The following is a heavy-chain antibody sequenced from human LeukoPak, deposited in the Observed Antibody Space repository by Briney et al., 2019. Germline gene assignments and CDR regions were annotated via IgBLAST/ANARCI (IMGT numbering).Heavy chain of an antibody. CDR3: ASFWELDWFDP. CDR2: ISGSGGST. D-gene: IGHD1-26*01. J-gene: IGHJ5*02. Sequence: PGGSLRLSCAASGFTFSSYAMSWVRQAPGKGLEWVSAISGSGGSTYYADSVKGRFTISRDNAKNSLYLQMNSLRAEDTAVYYCASFWELDWFDPWGQGTLVTVSS. CDR1: GFTFSSYA. V-gene: IGHV3-23*01.